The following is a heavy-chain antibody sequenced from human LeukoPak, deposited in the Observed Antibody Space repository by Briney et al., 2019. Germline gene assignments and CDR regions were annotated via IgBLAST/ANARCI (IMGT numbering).Heavy chain of an antibody. CDR2: ISSSSSTI. D-gene: IGHD3-22*01. V-gene: IGHV3-48*04. CDR1: GFTFSSYS. J-gene: IGHJ3*02. CDR3: ATNYYDSTGSRRDAFDI. Sequence: GGSLRFSCAASGFTFSSYSMNWVRQAPGKGLEWVSYISSSSSTIYYGDSVKGRFTISRDNAKNSLYLQMNSLRAQDTAEYYCATNYYDSTGSRRDAFDIWGQGTMVTVFS.